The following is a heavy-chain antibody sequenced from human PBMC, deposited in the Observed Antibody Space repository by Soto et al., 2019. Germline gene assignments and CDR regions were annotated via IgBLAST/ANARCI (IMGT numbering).Heavy chain of an antibody. Sequence: QVQLVQSGAEVKKPGSSVKDTCKASGGTFSSYAISWLRQAPVQGLEWMGGIIPIFGTANYAQKFQGRVTITADEYTSKAYMELSSLRSEDTAVYYCARFVAASLGGNWFDPWGQGTLVTVSS. D-gene: IGHD6-6*01. CDR1: GGTFSSYA. CDR3: ARFVAASLGGNWFDP. V-gene: IGHV1-69*01. CDR2: IIPIFGTA. J-gene: IGHJ5*02.